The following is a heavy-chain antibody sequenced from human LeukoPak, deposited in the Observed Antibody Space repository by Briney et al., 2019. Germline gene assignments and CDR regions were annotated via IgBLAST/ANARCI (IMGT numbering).Heavy chain of an antibody. Sequence: QSGGSLRLXCAASGFTFSSYSMNWVRQAPGKGLEWVSSISSSSSYIYYADSVKGRFTISRDNAKNSLYLQMNSLRAEDTAVYYCARRYCSTTSCYRSVVNYMDVWGKGTTVTVSS. CDR1: GFTFSSYS. J-gene: IGHJ6*03. CDR2: ISSSSSYI. V-gene: IGHV3-21*01. CDR3: ARRYCSTTSCYRSVVNYMDV. D-gene: IGHD2-2*01.